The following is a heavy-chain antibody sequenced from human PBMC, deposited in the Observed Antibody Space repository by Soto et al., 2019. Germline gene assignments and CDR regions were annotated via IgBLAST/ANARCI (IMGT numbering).Heavy chain of an antibody. Sequence: SETLSLTCAVYGGSFIGYYCSCIRQPPGKGLEWIGEINHSGSTNYNPSLKSRVTISVDTSKNQFSLKLSSVTAADTAVYYCARALGWTLNYWGQGTLVTVSS. CDR3: ARALGWTLNY. V-gene: IGHV4-34*01. CDR2: INHSGST. D-gene: IGHD2-15*01. J-gene: IGHJ4*02. CDR1: GGSFIGYY.